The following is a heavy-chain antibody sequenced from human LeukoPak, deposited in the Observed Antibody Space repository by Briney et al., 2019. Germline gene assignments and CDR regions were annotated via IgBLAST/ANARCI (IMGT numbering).Heavy chain of an antibody. J-gene: IGHJ4*02. CDR3: ARVNTMVRGIFDY. CDR1: GGTFSSYA. V-gene: IGHV1-69*13. CDR2: IIPIFGTA. D-gene: IGHD3-10*01. Sequence: SVKVSCKASGGTFSSYAISWVRQAPGQGLEWMGGIIPIFGTANYAQKFQGRVTITADESTSTAYMELSSLRSEDTAVYYCARVNTMVRGIFDYWGQGTLVTVSS.